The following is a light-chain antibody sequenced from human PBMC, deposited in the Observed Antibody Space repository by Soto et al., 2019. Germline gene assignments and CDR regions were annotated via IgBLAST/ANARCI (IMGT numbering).Light chain of an antibody. V-gene: IGLV2-18*02. CDR2: EVS. CDR3: CSYAAIYV. Sequence: QSVLTQPPSVSGSPGQSVAVSCTGTSSDVGSYNRVSWYQQPPGTAPKLMIYEVSKRPSGVSNRFSGSKSGNTASLTISGLQAEDEADYYCCSYAAIYVFGTGTKVTVL. J-gene: IGLJ1*01. CDR1: SSDVGSYNR.